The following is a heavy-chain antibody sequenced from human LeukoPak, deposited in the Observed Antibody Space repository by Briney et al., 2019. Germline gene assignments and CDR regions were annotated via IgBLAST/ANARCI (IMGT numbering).Heavy chain of an antibody. J-gene: IGHJ5*02. CDR2: IIPIFGTA. D-gene: IGHD3-22*01. CDR1: GGTFSSYA. Sequence: SVKVSCKASGGTFSSYAISWVRQAPGQGLEWMGGIIPIFGTANYAQTFQGRVTITADESTSTAYMELSSLRSEDTAVYYCAKGDSSGYLDPPNWFDPWGQGTLVTVSS. V-gene: IGHV1-69*13. CDR3: AKGDSSGYLDPPNWFDP.